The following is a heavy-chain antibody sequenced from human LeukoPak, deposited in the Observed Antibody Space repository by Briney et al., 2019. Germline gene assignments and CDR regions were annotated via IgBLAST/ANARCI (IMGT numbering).Heavy chain of an antibody. J-gene: IGHJ6*02. D-gene: IGHD3-3*01. CDR1: GYTFTSYG. CDR3: AREQNYDFWSGYYTTQILDV. CDR2: ISAYNGNT. V-gene: IGHV1-18*01. Sequence: ASVKVSYKASGYTFTSYGISWVRQAPGQGLEWMGWISAYNGNTNYAQKLQGRVTMTTDTSTSTAYMELRSLRSDDTAVYYCAREQNYDFWSGYYTTQILDVWGQGTTVTVSS.